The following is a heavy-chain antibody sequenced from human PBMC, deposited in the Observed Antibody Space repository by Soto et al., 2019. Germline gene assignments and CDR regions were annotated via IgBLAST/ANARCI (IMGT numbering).Heavy chain of an antibody. CDR1: GFTFSDYY. CDR2: ISSSSGTI. Sequence: GGSLRLSCAASGFTFSDYYMTWIRQAPGSGLEWVSYISSSSGTISYANSVKGRFTISRDNSKNTLYLQMNSLRAEDTAVYYCAKVASGSYSFDYWGQGTLVTVSS. J-gene: IGHJ4*02. D-gene: IGHD1-26*01. CDR3: AKVASGSYSFDY. V-gene: IGHV3-11*01.